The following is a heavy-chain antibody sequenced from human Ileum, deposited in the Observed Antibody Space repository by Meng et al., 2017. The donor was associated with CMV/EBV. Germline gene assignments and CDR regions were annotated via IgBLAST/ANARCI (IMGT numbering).Heavy chain of an antibody. Sequence: WAGSGDSVSGDGVAWNWIRQSPSRGLEWLGRILYRYEWIKDYAPSVKSRITIYADTSKNHYSLQLKSVTSEDTAVYYCARGAARNLDFWAQGTLVTVSS. J-gene: IGHJ4*02. CDR2: ILYRYEWIK. CDR3: ARGAARNLDF. D-gene: IGHD6-25*01. CDR1: GDSVSGDGVA. V-gene: IGHV6-1*01.